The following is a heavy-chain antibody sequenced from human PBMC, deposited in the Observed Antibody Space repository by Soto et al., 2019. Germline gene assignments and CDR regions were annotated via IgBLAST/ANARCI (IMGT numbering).Heavy chain of an antibody. CDR3: ARGGVLLWFGTGYYYGMDV. V-gene: IGHV4-30-2*01. Sequence: SETLSLTCAVSGGSISSGGYSWSWIRQPPGKGLGWIGYIYHSGSTYYNPSLKSRVTISVDRSKNQFSLKLSSVTAADTAVYYCARGGVLLWFGTGYYYGMDVWGQGTTVTVSS. J-gene: IGHJ6*02. CDR1: GGSISSGGYS. D-gene: IGHD3-10*01. CDR2: IYHSGST.